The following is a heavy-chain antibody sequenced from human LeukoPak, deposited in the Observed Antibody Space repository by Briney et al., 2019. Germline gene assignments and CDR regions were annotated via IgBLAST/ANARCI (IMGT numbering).Heavy chain of an antibody. CDR3: ARDKEYCGGDCSYWYFDL. CDR2: IYSSGST. Sequence: SSETLSLTCTVSRGSISNYYWSWIRQPAGKGLEWIGRIYSSGSTNYNPSLKSRVTMSLDTSMNQFSLKLSSVTAAGTAVYYCARDKEYCGGDCSYWYFDLWGRGTAVTVSS. V-gene: IGHV4-4*07. J-gene: IGHJ2*01. CDR1: RGSISNYY. D-gene: IGHD2-21*02.